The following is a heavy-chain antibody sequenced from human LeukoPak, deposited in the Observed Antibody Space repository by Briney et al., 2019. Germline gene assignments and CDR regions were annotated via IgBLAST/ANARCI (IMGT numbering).Heavy chain of an antibody. D-gene: IGHD6-19*01. J-gene: IGHJ4*02. V-gene: IGHV3-33*01. CDR2: IWYDGSKK. Sequence: GGSLRLSCVVSGFTFSAYGMHWVRQAPGKGLEWVAVIWYDGSKKYYADSVKGRFTISRDDPKITLYLQMNSLRVEDTAVYYCVRDGGSGVDYWGQGTLVTVSS. CDR1: GFTFSAYG. CDR3: VRDGGSGVDY.